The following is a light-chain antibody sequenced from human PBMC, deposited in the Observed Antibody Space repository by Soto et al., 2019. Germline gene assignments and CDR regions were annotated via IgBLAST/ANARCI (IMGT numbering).Light chain of an antibody. J-gene: IGKJ1*01. CDR1: QSVSSN. CDR3: QQYNNGWT. CDR2: GAS. Sequence: EIVMTQSPATLSVSRGERATLSCRASQSVSSNLAWYQQKPGQAPRLLIYGASTRATGIPARFSGSGSGTEFTLTISSLQSGDFAVYYCQQYNNGWTFGQGTKVEIK. V-gene: IGKV3-15*01.